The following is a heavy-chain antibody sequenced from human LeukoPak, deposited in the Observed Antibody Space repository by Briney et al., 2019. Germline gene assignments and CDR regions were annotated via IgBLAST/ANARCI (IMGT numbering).Heavy chain of an antibody. CDR2: IYYSGST. V-gene: IGHV4-59*01. CDR1: GGSISSYY. CDR3: ARDYGEGFDY. D-gene: IGHD3-10*01. Sequence: SETLSLTCTVSGGSISSYYWSWIRQPPGKGLEWIGYIYYSGSTNYNPSLKSRVTISVDTCKNQFSLKLSSVTAADTAVYYSARDYGEGFDYWGQGTLVTVSS. J-gene: IGHJ4*02.